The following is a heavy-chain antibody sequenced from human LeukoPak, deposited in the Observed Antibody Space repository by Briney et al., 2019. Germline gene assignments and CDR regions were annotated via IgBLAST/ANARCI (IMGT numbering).Heavy chain of an antibody. Sequence: SVKVSCKASGGTFSSYAISWVRQAPGQGLEWMGGIIPIFGTANYAQKFQGRVTIATDESTSTAYMELSSLRSEDTAVYYCANDPSSPGEGYYYMDVWGKGTTVTVSS. J-gene: IGHJ6*03. D-gene: IGHD6-13*01. CDR1: GGTFSSYA. V-gene: IGHV1-69*05. CDR2: IIPIFGTA. CDR3: ANDPSSPGEGYYYMDV.